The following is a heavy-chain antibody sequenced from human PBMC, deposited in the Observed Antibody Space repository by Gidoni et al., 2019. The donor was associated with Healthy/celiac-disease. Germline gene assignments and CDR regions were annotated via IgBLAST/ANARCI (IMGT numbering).Heavy chain of an antibody. D-gene: IGHD5-12*01. J-gene: IGHJ4*02. CDR3: ARGKMATIIGGSYYFDY. CDR2: IYYSGST. V-gene: IGHV4-59*01. CDR1: GGSLRSYY. Sequence: QVQLQESGPGLVTPSETLSLTCTVSGGSLRSYYWSWIRQPPGKGLEWIGYIYYSGSTNYNPSLKIRVTISVDTSKNQFSLKLSSVTAADTAVYYCARGKMATIIGGSYYFDYWGQGTLVTVSS.